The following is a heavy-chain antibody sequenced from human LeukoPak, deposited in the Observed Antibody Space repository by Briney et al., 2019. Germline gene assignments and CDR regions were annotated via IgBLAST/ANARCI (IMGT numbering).Heavy chain of an antibody. CDR1: GFTFSSYA. CDR2: ISGSGGST. D-gene: IGHD1-26*01. J-gene: IGHJ4*02. V-gene: IGHV3-23*01. Sequence: GGSLRLSCAASGFTFSSYAMSWVRQAPGKGLEWVSAISGSGGSTYYADSVKGRFTISRDNSKNTLYLQMNSLRAEDTAVYCCAKGMEWELLMNYWGQGTLVTVSS. CDR3: AKGMEWELLMNY.